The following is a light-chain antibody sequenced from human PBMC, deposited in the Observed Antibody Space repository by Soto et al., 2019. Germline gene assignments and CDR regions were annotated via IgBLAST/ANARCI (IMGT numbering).Light chain of an antibody. Sequence: QSALTQPRSVSGSPGQSVTISCTGTSSDVGGYNYVSWYQQHPGKAPKLMIYDVSKRPSGVPDRFSGSKSGNTASLTISGLQAEDEADYYCCSYAVTYTSGVVFGGGTKVTVL. CDR2: DVS. CDR1: SSDVGGYNY. V-gene: IGLV2-11*01. J-gene: IGLJ2*01. CDR3: CSYAVTYTSGVV.